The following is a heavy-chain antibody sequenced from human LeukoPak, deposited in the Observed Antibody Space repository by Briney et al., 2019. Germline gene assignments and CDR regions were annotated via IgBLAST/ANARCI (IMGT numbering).Heavy chain of an antibody. CDR3: ARGNWDNTAMNTAHYYYYMDV. J-gene: IGHJ6*03. CDR1: GDSISSYY. V-gene: IGHV4-59*01. Sequence: SETLSLTCTVSGDSISSYYWSWIRQPPGKGLEWIGYIYYSGSANYNPSLKSRVTISVDTSKNQFSLKLSSVTAADTAVYYCARGNWDNTAMNTAHYYYYMDVWGKGTTVTVSS. CDR2: IYYSGSA. D-gene: IGHD5-18*01.